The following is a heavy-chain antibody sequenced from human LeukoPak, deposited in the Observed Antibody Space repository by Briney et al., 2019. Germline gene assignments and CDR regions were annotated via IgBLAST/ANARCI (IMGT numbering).Heavy chain of an antibody. D-gene: IGHD4-23*01. CDR2: IYYSGST. CDR1: SGSISSSSYY. CDR3: ARLLYAGVTDDGMDV. Sequence: KPSETLSLTCTVSSGSISSSSYYWGWIRQPPGKGLEWIGSIYYSGSTYYNPSLKSRVTISVDTSKNQFSLKLSSVTAADTAVYYCARLLYAGVTDDGMDVWGQGTTVTVSS. V-gene: IGHV4-39*01. J-gene: IGHJ6*02.